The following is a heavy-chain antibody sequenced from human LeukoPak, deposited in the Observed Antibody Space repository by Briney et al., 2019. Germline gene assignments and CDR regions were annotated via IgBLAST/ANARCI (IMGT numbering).Heavy chain of an antibody. D-gene: IGHD6-19*01. CDR3: AKALTQAGTILRGPFDY. CDR2: ISWNSGSI. Sequence: GRSLRLFCSASGVTFDDYAMHWVRQAPGKGLAWVSGISWNSGSIGYADSVKGRFTISRDNAKNSLYLQMNSLRAEDTAVYYCAKALTQAGTILRGPFDYWGQGTLVTVSS. V-gene: IGHV3-9*01. J-gene: IGHJ4*02. CDR1: GVTFDDYA.